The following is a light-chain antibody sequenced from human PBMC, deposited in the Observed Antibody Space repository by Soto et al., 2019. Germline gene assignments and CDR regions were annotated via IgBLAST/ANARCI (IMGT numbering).Light chain of an antibody. Sequence: QSVLPQPHSVSGAPGQRVTISCTGSSSNIGAGYDVNWYQQLPGTAPKLLISGNSSRPSGIPDRFSGYKSGTSASLAITWLQDEDEADYYRQSYDGRLSGDVFGTGTKLTVL. CDR1: SSNIGAGYD. J-gene: IGLJ1*01. CDR3: QSYDGRLSGDV. CDR2: GNS. V-gene: IGLV1-40*01.